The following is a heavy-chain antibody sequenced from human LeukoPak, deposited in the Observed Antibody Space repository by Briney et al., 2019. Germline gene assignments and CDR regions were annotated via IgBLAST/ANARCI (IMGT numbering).Heavy chain of an antibody. J-gene: IGHJ4*02. CDR1: GGSISSSSYY. CDR3: ARLWLGTQNTGFDY. Sequence: SETLSLTCTVSGGSISSSSYYWGWIRQPPGKGLEWIGSIYYSGSTYYNPSLKSRVTIYVDTSKNQFSLKLSSVTAADTAVYYCARLWLGTQNTGFDYWGQGTLVTVSS. V-gene: IGHV4-39*01. D-gene: IGHD6-19*01. CDR2: IYYSGST.